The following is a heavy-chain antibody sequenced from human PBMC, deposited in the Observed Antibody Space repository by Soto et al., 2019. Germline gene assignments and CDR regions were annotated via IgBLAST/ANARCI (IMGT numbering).Heavy chain of an antibody. CDR2: ISAYNGNT. V-gene: IGHV1-18*04. J-gene: IGHJ3*02. Sequence: SVKVFCQASCYTVTSYGIRWVGQAPVQGLEWMGWISAYNGNTNYAQKLQGRVTMTTDTSTSTAYMELRSLRSDDTAVYYCARDAPYYYDSSGSDAFDIWGQGTMVTVSS. CDR1: CYTVTSYG. CDR3: ARDAPYYYDSSGSDAFDI. D-gene: IGHD3-22*01.